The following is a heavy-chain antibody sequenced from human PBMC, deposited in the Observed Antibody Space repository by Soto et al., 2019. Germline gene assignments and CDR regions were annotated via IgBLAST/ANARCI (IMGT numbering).Heavy chain of an antibody. V-gene: IGHV3-48*02. CDR3: ARYSGSLE. CDR1: GFTFSSYS. J-gene: IGHJ4*02. D-gene: IGHD5-12*01. Sequence: EVQLVESGGGLVQPGGSLRLSCAASGFTFSSYSMNWVRQAPGKGQEWVSYISSSSSTIYYADSVKGRFTISRDNAKNSLYLQMNSLIDEDPAVYDCARYSGSLEWGQGTLLTVSS. CDR2: ISSSSSTI.